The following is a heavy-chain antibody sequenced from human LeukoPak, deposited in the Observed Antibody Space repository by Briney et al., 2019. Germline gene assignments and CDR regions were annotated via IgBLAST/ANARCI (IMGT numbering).Heavy chain of an antibody. D-gene: IGHD1-1*01. Sequence: PGGSLRLSCAASGFTVSSNYMSWVRQAPGKGLEWVSVIYSGGRTYYADSVKGRFTISRDNSRNTVYLQMSNLRAEDTAVYFCATETDLYNEFFQHWGQGTLVTVSS. CDR2: IYSGGRT. CDR1: GFTVSSNY. J-gene: IGHJ1*01. V-gene: IGHV3-53*01. CDR3: ATETDLYNEFFQH.